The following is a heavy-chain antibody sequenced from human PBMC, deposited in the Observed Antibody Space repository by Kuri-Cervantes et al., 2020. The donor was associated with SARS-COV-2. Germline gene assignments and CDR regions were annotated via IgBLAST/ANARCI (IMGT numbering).Heavy chain of an antibody. CDR3: ARTLASITGTYMDV. V-gene: IGHV4-59*08. Sequence: SETLSLTCTVSGGSISSYYWSWIRQPPGKGLEWIGYIYYSGSTYYNPSLKSRVTISVDTSKNQLSLKLSSVTAADTAVYYCARTLASITGTYMDVWGKGITVTVSS. D-gene: IGHD1-7*01. CDR2: IYYSGST. J-gene: IGHJ6*03. CDR1: GGSISSYY.